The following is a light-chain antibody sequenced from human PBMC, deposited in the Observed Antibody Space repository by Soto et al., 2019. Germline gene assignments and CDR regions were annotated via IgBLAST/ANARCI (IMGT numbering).Light chain of an antibody. V-gene: IGKV3-20*01. Sequence: EIVLTQSPGTLSLSPGERATLSCRASQSVSSSYLAWYQQKPGQAPRLLIYGASSRATGIPDRFSVSGSGTDFTLTISSLQSEDFAVYYCQQYNDWPTFGQGTKVDIK. CDR1: QSVSSSY. CDR2: GAS. J-gene: IGKJ1*01. CDR3: QQYNDWPT.